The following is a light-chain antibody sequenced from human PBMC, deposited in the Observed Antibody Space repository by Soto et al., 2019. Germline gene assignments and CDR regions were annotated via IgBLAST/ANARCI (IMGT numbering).Light chain of an antibody. Sequence: QSALTQPASVSGSPGQSITISCTGTSSDVGGYNYVSWYQQHPGKAPKLMIYEVSNRTSGVSNRFSGSKSGNTASLTISGLQAEDEADYYCSSYTSRSTLVFGGGTQLTV. CDR2: EVS. J-gene: IGLJ3*02. CDR3: SSYTSRSTLV. CDR1: SSDVGGYNY. V-gene: IGLV2-14*01.